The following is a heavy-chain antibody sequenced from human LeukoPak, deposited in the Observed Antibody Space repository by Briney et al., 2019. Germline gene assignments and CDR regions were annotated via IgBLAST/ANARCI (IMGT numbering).Heavy chain of an antibody. D-gene: IGHD6-25*01. CDR1: GFTFGTYA. CDR3: ARGAGSNWFAP. V-gene: IGHV3-30*04. J-gene: IGHJ5*02. CDR2: ISYDGSNK. Sequence: SGGSLRLSCAASGFTFGTYAMHWVRQAPGKGLEWVTVISYDGSNKCYADSVKGRFTISRDNSKNTLYLQMNSLRAEDTAVYFCARGAGSNWFAPWGQGTLVTVSS.